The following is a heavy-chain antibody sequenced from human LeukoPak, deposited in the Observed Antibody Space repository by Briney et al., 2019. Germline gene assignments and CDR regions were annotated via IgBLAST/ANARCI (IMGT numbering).Heavy chain of an antibody. J-gene: IGHJ5*02. Sequence: SETLSLTCTVSGGSISSYYWSWIRQPPGKGLEWIGYIYYSGSTNYNPSLKSRVTIPVDTSKNQFSLKLSSVTAADTAVYYCAREVGATNWFDPWGQGTLVTVSS. CDR3: AREVGATNWFDP. D-gene: IGHD1-26*01. CDR2: IYYSGST. CDR1: GGSISSYY. V-gene: IGHV4-59*12.